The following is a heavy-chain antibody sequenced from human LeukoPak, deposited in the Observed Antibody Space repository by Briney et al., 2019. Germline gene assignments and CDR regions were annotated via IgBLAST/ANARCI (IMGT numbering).Heavy chain of an antibody. D-gene: IGHD5-18*01. CDR1: GFTFSNYA. CDR3: AKNSYGLLDY. CDR2: ITGSGGGT. V-gene: IGHV3-23*01. J-gene: IGHJ4*02. Sequence: GGSLRLSCAASGFTFSNYAMNWVRQAPGKGLEWVSTITGSGGGTYYADSVKGRFTISRDNSKNTLYLQMNSLRAEDTAVYYCAKNSYGLLDYWGQGTLVTVSS.